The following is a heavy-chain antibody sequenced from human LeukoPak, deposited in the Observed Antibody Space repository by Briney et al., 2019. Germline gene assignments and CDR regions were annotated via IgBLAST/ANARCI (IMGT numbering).Heavy chain of an antibody. J-gene: IGHJ4*02. CDR1: GRSISRYY. Sequence: NPSETLSLPCTVSGRSISRYYWSWIRQPPGKALEWIGYIYYSGSTNYNPSLKSRVTISVDTSKNQFSLKLSSVTAADTAVYYCASISSGSYFDYWGQGTLVTVSS. D-gene: IGHD3-22*01. V-gene: IGHV4-59*12. CDR3: ASISSGSYFDY. CDR2: IYYSGST.